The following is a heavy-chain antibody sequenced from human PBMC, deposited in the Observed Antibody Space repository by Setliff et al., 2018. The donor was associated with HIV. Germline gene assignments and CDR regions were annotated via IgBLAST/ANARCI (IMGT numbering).Heavy chain of an antibody. V-gene: IGHV4-30-2*01. Sequence: SETLSLTCSVSGGSISSGGYSWSWIRQPPGKGLEWIGYIYHVGSTYYNPSLKSRVAISVDTSENQFSLKLNSVTAADTAVYYCARRGRDGVFIMFATGFDPWGQGALVTVSS. CDR1: GGSISSGGYS. CDR2: IYHVGST. CDR3: ARRGRDGVFIMFATGFDP. D-gene: IGHD2-8*01. J-gene: IGHJ5*02.